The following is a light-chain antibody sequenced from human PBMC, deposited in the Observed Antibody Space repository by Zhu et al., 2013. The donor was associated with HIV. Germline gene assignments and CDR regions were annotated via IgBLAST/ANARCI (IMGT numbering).Light chain of an antibody. CDR3: LQYKTYPWT. Sequence: DIQMTQSPSTLSASVGDRVTITCRASQSIDHWVAWYQQKQGKAPKLLIYKASTLESGVPSRFSGSGSGTEFTLTISSLQPDDFAPYYCLQYKTYPWTFGQGTRVEV. J-gene: IGKJ1*01. CDR1: QSIDHW. V-gene: IGKV1-5*03. CDR2: KAS.